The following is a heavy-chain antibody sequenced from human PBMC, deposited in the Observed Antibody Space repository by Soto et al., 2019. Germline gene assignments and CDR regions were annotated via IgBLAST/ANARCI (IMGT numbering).Heavy chain of an antibody. CDR3: ARDVDNWNDVSAFDY. D-gene: IGHD1-1*01. CDR1: GGSISSYY. CDR2: IYTSGST. V-gene: IGHV4-4*07. J-gene: IGHJ4*02. Sequence: SETLSLTCTVSGGSISSYYWSWIRQPAGKGLEWIGRIYTSGSTNYNPSLKSRVTMSVDTSKNQFSLKLSSVTAADTAVYYCARDVDNWNDVSAFDYWGQGTLVTVSS.